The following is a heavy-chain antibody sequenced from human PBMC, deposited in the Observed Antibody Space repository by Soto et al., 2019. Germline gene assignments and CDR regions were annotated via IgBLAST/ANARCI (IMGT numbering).Heavy chain of an antibody. D-gene: IGHD1-26*01. CDR1: GAPVSSETHF. J-gene: IGHJ4*02. V-gene: IGHV4-61*01. Sequence: QVQLQESGPGLVKPSETLSLTCTVSGAPVSSETHFWTWIRHPPGKGLEWIGHMYYSGITNSNPALKSRVTLSVDRSRNQFSLSLNSVTAADTAVYYCAREDMSGTYYFDYWGPGMQVTVSS. CDR2: MYYSGIT. CDR3: AREDMSGTYYFDY.